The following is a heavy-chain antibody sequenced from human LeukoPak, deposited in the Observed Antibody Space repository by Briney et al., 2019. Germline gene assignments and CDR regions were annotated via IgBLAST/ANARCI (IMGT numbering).Heavy chain of an antibody. Sequence: SETLSLTCTVSGGSISSSSYYWGWIRQPPGKGLEWIGRIYTSGSTNYNPSLKSRVTMSVDTSKNQFSLKLSSVTAADTAVYYCASHPYYDFRSGYDPVGYFDYWGQGTLVTVSS. J-gene: IGHJ4*02. D-gene: IGHD3-3*01. CDR1: GGSISSSSYY. V-gene: IGHV4-39*07. CDR3: ASHPYYDFRSGYDPVGYFDY. CDR2: IYTSGST.